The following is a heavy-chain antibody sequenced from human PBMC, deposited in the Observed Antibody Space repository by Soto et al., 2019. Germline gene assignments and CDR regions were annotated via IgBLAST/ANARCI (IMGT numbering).Heavy chain of an antibody. CDR3: AREFINSPEAFDD. J-gene: IGHJ4*02. D-gene: IGHD1-1*01. Sequence: SETLSLTCTVSGVSVKSDYYYWTWIRQPPGKGLEWIGYISFSGRTNYNPYLASRLAMSVNTSRNQFSLRMSSLTAADTAVFYGAREFINSPEAFDDWGPGAMVTVSS. CDR2: ISFSGRT. V-gene: IGHV4-61*01. CDR1: GVSVKSDYYY.